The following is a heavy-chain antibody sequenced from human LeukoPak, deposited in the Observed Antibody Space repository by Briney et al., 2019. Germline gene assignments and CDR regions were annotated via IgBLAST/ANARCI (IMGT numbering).Heavy chain of an antibody. CDR1: GFIFTGYY. V-gene: IGHV1-2*02. J-gene: IGHJ3*01. CDR3: ARDHPYSSGWYGRVEALDL. CDR2: INANSGGT. D-gene: IGHD6-19*01. Sequence: ASVKVSCKASGFIFTGYYMHWVRQAPGQGLEWMGCINANSGGTDYAQKFQGRVTMTRDTSISTAYMDLSRLRSDDTAVYYCARDHPYSSGWYGRVEALDLWGQGTTVTVSS.